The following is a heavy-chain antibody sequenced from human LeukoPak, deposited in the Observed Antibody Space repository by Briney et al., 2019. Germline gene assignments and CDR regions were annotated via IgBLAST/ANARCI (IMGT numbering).Heavy chain of an antibody. Sequence: SDTLSLTCTVSGGSISSGDYDWSWIRQPPGKGLEWIGYIYYSGSTYYNPSLKSRVTISVDTSKNQFSLKLSSVTAADTAVYYCARGALYYDFWSGYNFSGYFDYWGQGTLVTVSS. J-gene: IGHJ4*02. V-gene: IGHV4-30-4*02. CDR2: IYYSGST. D-gene: IGHD3-3*01. CDR1: GGSISSGDYD. CDR3: ARGALYYDFWSGYNFSGYFDY.